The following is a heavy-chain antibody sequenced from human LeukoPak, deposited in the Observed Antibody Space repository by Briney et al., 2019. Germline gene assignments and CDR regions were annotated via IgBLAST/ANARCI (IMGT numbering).Heavy chain of an antibody. J-gene: IGHJ5*02. CDR1: GFTFSSYS. D-gene: IGHD3-10*01. CDR2: ITSSSSYI. Sequence: GGSLRLSCAGSGFTFSSYSMNWVRQAPGKGLEWVSSITSSSSYIYYADSVKGRFTISRDNAKNTLYLQMNSLRAEDTAVYYCARDERSYYNENWFDPWGQGTLVTVSS. V-gene: IGHV3-21*01. CDR3: ARDERSYYNENWFDP.